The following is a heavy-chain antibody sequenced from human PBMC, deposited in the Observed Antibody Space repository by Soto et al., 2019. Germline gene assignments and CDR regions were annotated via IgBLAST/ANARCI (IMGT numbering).Heavy chain of an antibody. CDR1: GFTFSSYA. CDR3: EKDPSRSSWYLFDY. J-gene: IGHJ4*02. CDR2: ISGSGGST. D-gene: IGHD6-13*01. Sequence: GGSLRLSCAASGFTFSSYAMSWVRQAPGKGLEWVSAISGSGGSTYYADSVKGRFTISRDNSKKTLYLQMNSLRAEDTAVYYCEKDPSRSSWYLFDYWGQGTLVTVSS. V-gene: IGHV3-23*01.